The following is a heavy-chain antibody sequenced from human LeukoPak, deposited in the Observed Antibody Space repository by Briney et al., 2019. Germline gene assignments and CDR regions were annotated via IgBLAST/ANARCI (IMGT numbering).Heavy chain of an antibody. Sequence: LSGGSLRLSCAASGFTFRSYWMSWVRQAPGKGLEWVANIMHDESEKYYVDSVRGRFIISRDNAEKSLYLQMNSLRAEDTAVYYCARGGLAEIVATIATYYFDYWGQGTLVTVSS. CDR1: GFTFRSYW. CDR2: IMHDESEK. J-gene: IGHJ4*02. D-gene: IGHD5-12*01. CDR3: ARGGLAEIVATIATYYFDY. V-gene: IGHV3-7*01.